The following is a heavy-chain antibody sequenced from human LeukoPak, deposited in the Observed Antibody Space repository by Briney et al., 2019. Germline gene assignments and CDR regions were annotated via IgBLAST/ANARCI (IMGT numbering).Heavy chain of an antibody. CDR2: ISRSSSYI. D-gene: IGHD6-13*01. CDR3: ARDSEIAAAGSFDS. CDR1: GFTFSSFY. V-gene: IGHV3-21*01. Sequence: PGGSLRLSCAASGFTFSSFYMIWVRQAPGKGLEWVSSISRSSSYIYYADSVKGRFTISRDNAKYSLSLQMNSLRAEDTAVYYCARDSEIAAAGSFDSWGQGTLVTVSS. J-gene: IGHJ4*02.